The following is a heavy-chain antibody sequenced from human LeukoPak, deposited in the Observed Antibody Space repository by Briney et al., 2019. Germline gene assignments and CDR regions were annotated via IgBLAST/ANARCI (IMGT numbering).Heavy chain of an antibody. V-gene: IGHV4-59*08. CDR2: IYYSGST. CDR1: GGSISSYY. CDR3: ARTIAAAFSGFDL. D-gene: IGHD6-13*01. Sequence: SETLSLTCTVSGGSISSYYWSWIRQPPEKGLEWIGYIYYSGSTNYNPSLKSRVTISVDTSKNQFSLKLSSVTAADTAVYYCARTIAAAFSGFDLWGRGTLVTVSS. J-gene: IGHJ2*01.